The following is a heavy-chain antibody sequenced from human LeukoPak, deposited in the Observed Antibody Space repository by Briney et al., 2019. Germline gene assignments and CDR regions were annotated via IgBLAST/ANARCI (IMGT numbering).Heavy chain of an antibody. V-gene: IGHV3-21*01. D-gene: IGHD3-22*01. CDR3: ARAPFYDSSGPTIGPYYFDY. J-gene: IGHJ4*02. CDR2: ISISTSYI. CDR1: GFTFSSYS. Sequence: GGSLRLSCAASGFTFSSYSMNWVRQAPGKGLEWVSSISISTSYIYYADSVKGRSTISRDNAKNSLYLQMNSLRAEDTAVYYCARAPFYDSSGPTIGPYYFDYCGQGTLVTVSS.